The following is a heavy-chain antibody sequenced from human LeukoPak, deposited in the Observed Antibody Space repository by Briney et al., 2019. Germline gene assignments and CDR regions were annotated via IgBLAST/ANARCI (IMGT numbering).Heavy chain of an antibody. Sequence: PGGSLTLSCAASGFTFNTYGMHWVRQAPGKGLEWVAVISYDGNNKYYADSVKGRFTISRDSSKNTLHLQMNSLRAEDTAVYYCAKDAYYYDGRGYFDYWGQGTLVTVSS. CDR3: AKDAYYYDGRGYFDY. J-gene: IGHJ4*02. CDR1: GFTFNTYG. V-gene: IGHV3-30*18. CDR2: ISYDGNNK. D-gene: IGHD3-22*01.